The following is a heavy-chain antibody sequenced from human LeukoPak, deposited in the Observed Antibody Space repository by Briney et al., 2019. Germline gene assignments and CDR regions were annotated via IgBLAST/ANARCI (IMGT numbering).Heavy chain of an antibody. J-gene: IGHJ3*02. CDR1: GFTFSSYS. V-gene: IGHV3-21*01. CDR2: IRSSSSYI. CDR3: ERGLETYYDFWSGGYLDI. D-gene: IGHD3-3*01. Sequence: PGGSLRLSCAASGFTFSSYSMNWVRQAPGKRLEWVSPIRSSSSYIYYADSVKGRFTISRDNDKISLYLQMNSLRAEDPAVYYCERGLETYYDFWSGGYLDIWGQGTMVTVSS.